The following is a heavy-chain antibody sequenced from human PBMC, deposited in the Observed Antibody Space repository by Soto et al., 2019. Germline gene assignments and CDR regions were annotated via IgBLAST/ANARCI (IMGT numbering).Heavy chain of an antibody. D-gene: IGHD7-27*01. Sequence: EVQLLESGGGLVQPGGSLRLSCAASGFIFSSYAMSWVRQAPGKGLEWVSAISGSGGSTYYADSVKGRLTISRDNSKNMLYLQMNSLRAEDTAVYYCAKVLGWHYYYGMDVWGQGTTVTVSS. CDR1: GFIFSSYA. J-gene: IGHJ6*02. V-gene: IGHV3-23*01. CDR3: AKVLGWHYYYGMDV. CDR2: ISGSGGST.